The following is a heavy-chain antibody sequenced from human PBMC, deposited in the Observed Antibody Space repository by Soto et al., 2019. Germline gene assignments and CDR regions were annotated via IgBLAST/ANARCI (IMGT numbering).Heavy chain of an antibody. Sequence: GGSLRLSCAASGFTFSSYGMHWVRQAPGKGLEWVAVISYDGSNKYYADSVKGRFTISRDNSKNTLYLQMNSLRAEDTAVYYCAKAWMDYDFGSGYYTGLGNWLDPWGQGTLVTVSS. V-gene: IGHV3-30*18. J-gene: IGHJ5*02. CDR3: AKAWMDYDFGSGYYTGLGNWLDP. D-gene: IGHD3-3*01. CDR2: ISYDGSNK. CDR1: GFTFSSYG.